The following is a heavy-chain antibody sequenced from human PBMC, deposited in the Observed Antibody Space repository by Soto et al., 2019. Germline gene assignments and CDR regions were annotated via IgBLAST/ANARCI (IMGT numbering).Heavy chain of an antibody. D-gene: IGHD4-17*01. J-gene: IGHJ4*02. CDR1: GFGFSTHA. Sequence: GGSLRLSCAASGFGFSTHALSWVRQAPGKGLEWLSSITNTGITTHYADSVKGRFTISRENSRNTLHRQMNNLRVDDTAVYYCAKGFDSGDTKHIDHWGQGTLVTVSS. CDR2: ITNTGITT. CDR3: AKGFDSGDTKHIDH. V-gene: IGHV3-23*01.